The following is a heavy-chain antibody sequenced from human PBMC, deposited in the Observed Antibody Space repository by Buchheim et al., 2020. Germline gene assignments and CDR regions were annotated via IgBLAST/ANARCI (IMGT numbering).Heavy chain of an antibody. Sequence: QVQLQQWGAGLLKPSETLALTCTVSGGSISSYYWSWIRQPPGKGLEWIGYIYYSGSTNYNPSLKSRVTISVDTSKNQFSLKLSSVTAADTAVYYCARLSFGYGISYWGQGTL. CDR2: IYYSGST. D-gene: IGHD3-16*01. V-gene: IGHV4-59*08. CDR3: ARLSFGYGISY. J-gene: IGHJ4*02. CDR1: GGSISSYY.